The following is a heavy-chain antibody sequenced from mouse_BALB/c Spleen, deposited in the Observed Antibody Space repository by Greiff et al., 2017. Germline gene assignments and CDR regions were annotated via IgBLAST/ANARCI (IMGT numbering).Heavy chain of an antibody. D-gene: IGHD2-10*02. Sequence: EVMLVESGGGLVQPGGSRKLSCAASGFTFSSYGMSWVRQTPDKRLEWVATISSGGSYTYYPDTVKGRFTISRDNAKNTLYLQMSSLKSEDTAMYYCARGWESMLYAMDYWGQGTSVTVSS. CDR2: ISSGGSYT. V-gene: IGHV5-6*03. CDR3: ARGWESMLYAMDY. CDR1: GFTFSSYG. J-gene: IGHJ4*01.